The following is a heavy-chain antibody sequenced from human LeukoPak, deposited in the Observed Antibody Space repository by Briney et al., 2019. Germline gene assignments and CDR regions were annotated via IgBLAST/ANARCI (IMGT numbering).Heavy chain of an antibody. V-gene: IGHV3-30*02. D-gene: IGHD3-10*01. Sequence: DSVKGRFTISRDNSKNTLYLQMNSLRAEDTAVYYCAKDPRHGEGDYWGQGTLVTVSS. J-gene: IGHJ4*02. CDR3: AKDPRHGEGDY.